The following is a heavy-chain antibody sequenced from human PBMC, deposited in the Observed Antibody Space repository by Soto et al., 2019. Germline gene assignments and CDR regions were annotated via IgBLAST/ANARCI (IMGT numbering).Heavy chain of an antibody. Sequence: PRWSLRLSCAASVFTCSSYSMNWFRQAPGKGLEWVSSISSSSSYIYYADSVKGRFTISRDNAKNSLYLQMNSLRAEDTAVYYCARDRKGITMVGTPNDYWGQGTLVTVSS. D-gene: IGHD3-10*01. CDR2: ISSSSSYI. V-gene: IGHV3-21*01. CDR1: VFTCSSYS. CDR3: ARDRKGITMVGTPNDY. J-gene: IGHJ4*02.